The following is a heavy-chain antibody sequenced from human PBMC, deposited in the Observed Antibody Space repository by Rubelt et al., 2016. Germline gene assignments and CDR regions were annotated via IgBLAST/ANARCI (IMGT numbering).Heavy chain of an antibody. CDR2: INSVGRT. CDR1: GDSLSGYY. Sequence: QVHLQESGPGLVKPSETLSLTCDVSGDSLSGYYWTWIRQPPGKGLEWIGEINSVGRTNYDPSLKSQVPISLNISKNQFALTRTSATAAATAVYYCARASGGYYGVGTDYWGQGRLVIVSS. J-gene: IGHJ4*02. CDR3: ARASGGYYGVGTDY. D-gene: IGHD3-10*01. V-gene: IGHV4-34*10.